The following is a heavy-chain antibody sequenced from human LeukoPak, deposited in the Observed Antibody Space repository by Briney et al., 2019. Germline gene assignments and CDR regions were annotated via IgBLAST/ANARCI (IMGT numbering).Heavy chain of an antibody. V-gene: IGHV3-53*05. CDR3: ATSPGYYDFWRGGGYMDV. Sequence: GGSLRLSCAGSGFTVGSNYMSWVRQAPGKGLEWVSSFYTGGSTYYADSVKGRFTISRDNAKNSLYLQMNSLRAEDTAVYYCATSPGYYDFWRGGGYMDVWGKGTTVTVSS. J-gene: IGHJ6*03. CDR2: FYTGGST. D-gene: IGHD3-3*01. CDR1: GFTVGSNY.